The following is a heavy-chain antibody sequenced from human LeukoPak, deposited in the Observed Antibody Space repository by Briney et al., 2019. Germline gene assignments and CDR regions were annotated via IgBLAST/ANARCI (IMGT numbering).Heavy chain of an antibody. Sequence: ASVKVSCKASGYTLTSYYMHWVRQAPGQGLEWMGIINPSGGSTSYAQKFQGRVTMTRDTSTSTVYMELSSLRSEDTAVYYCARDSPQYNWFDPWGQGTLVTVSS. V-gene: IGHV1-46*01. CDR2: INPSGGST. CDR1: GYTLTSYY. J-gene: IGHJ5*02. CDR3: ARDSPQYNWFDP.